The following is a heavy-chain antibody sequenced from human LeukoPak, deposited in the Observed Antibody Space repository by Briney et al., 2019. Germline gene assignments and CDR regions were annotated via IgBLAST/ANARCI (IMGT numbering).Heavy chain of an antibody. J-gene: IGHJ6*03. CDR2: IYYSEST. CDR1: GGSISSYY. Sequence: SETLSLTCTVSGGSISSYYWSWIRQPPGKGLEWIGYIYYSESTNYKPSLKSRVTISVDTSKNQFSLKVNSVTAADTAVYYCARHHPTVTPYYMDVWGKGTTVTISS. D-gene: IGHD4-17*01. CDR3: ARHHPTVTPYYMDV. V-gene: IGHV4-59*08.